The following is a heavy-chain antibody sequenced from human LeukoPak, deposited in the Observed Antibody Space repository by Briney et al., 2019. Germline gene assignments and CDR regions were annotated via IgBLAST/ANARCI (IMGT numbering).Heavy chain of an antibody. J-gene: IGHJ5*02. Sequence: SVKVSCKASGGTFISYAISWVRQAPGQGLEWMGRIIPILGIANYAQKFQGRVTITADKPTSTAYMELSSLRSEDTAVYYCARDSLAAAGNPSPFDLWGQGTLVTVSS. V-gene: IGHV1-69*04. CDR3: ARDSLAAAGNPSPFDL. D-gene: IGHD6-13*01. CDR1: GGTFISYA. CDR2: IIPILGIA.